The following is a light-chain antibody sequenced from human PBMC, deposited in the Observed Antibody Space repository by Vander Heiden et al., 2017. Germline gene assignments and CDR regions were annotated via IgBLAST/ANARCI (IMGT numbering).Light chain of an antibody. J-gene: IGKJ4*01. Sequence: ATQFTQTPSSLSASVGDRVTITCRASQDIGSALAWYQQKPGKAPELLIYDASSLEKGVPSRFSGSGSGTDFTLTISSLQPEDFATYYCLQFHSYPLTFGGGTKVELK. CDR1: QDIGSA. CDR3: LQFHSYPLT. V-gene: IGKV1-13*02. CDR2: DAS.